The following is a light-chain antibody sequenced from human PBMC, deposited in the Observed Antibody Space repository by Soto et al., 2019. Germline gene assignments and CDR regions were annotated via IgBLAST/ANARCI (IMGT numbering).Light chain of an antibody. CDR1: SGHSSYA. CDR2: LNSDGSH. CDR3: QTWGTGIWV. V-gene: IGLV4-69*01. Sequence: QSVLTQSPSASASLGASVKLTCTLSSGHSSYAIAWHQQQPEKGPRYLMKLNSDGSHSKGDGIPDRFSGSSSGAERYLTISSLPPEAEADYCCQTWGTGIWVFGGGTKLTVL. J-gene: IGLJ3*02.